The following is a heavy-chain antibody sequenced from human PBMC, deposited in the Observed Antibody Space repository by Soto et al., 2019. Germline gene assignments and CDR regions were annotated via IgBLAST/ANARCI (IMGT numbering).Heavy chain of an antibody. J-gene: IGHJ3*02. CDR3: ARDPLNSYWLPLREALNI. D-gene: IGHD3-9*01. CDR1: GFTFSDYY. CDR2: ISSSGSTI. Sequence: GGSLRLSCAASGFTFSDYYMSWIRQAPGKGLEWVSYISSSGSTIYYADSVKGRFTISRDNAKTSLYLQMNSLRAEDTAVYYCARDPLNSYWLPLREALNIWGQGTMVTVSS. V-gene: IGHV3-11*01.